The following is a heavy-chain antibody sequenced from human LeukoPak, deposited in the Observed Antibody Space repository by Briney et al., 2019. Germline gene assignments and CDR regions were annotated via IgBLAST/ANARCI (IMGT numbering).Heavy chain of an antibody. CDR2: LGGSGSST. V-gene: IGHV3-23*01. D-gene: IGHD3-16*01. CDR3: ARVATDGGGFDP. Sequence: GGSLRLSCAASGFTFSSYAMSWVRQAPGKGLEWVSGLGGSGSSTYYADSVKGRFIISRDNAKDSLYLQMNSLRAEDTAVYYCARVATDGGGFDPWGQGTLVTVSS. J-gene: IGHJ5*02. CDR1: GFTFSSYA.